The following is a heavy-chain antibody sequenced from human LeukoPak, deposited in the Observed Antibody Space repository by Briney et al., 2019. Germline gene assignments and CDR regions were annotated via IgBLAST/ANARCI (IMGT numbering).Heavy chain of an antibody. D-gene: IGHD6-19*01. CDR3: ARGGYSSGWALGGYYYGMDV. V-gene: IGHV3-30-3*01. J-gene: IGHJ6*02. CDR1: GFTFSSYA. Sequence: QPGGSLRLSCAASGFTFSSYAMHWVRQAPGKGLEWVAAISYDGSNKYYAGSVKGRFTISRDNSKNTLYLQMNSLRAEDTAVYYCARGGYSSGWALGGYYYGMDVWGQGTTVTVSS. CDR2: ISYDGSNK.